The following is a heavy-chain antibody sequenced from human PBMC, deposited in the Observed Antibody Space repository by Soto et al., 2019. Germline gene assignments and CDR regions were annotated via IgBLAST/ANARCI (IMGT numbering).Heavy chain of an antibody. Sequence: EVQLVESGGGLVQPGGSLRLSCAASGFTFSSYWMHWVRQAPGKGLVWVSRINRDGSSTSYADSVKGRFTISRDNAKNTLYLQMNSLRAEDTAVYYCARGGRDGYNWNYYYYYGMDVWGQGTTVTVSS. CDR3: ARGGRDGYNWNYYYYYGMDV. V-gene: IGHV3-74*01. D-gene: IGHD1-1*01. CDR2: INRDGSST. J-gene: IGHJ6*02. CDR1: GFTFSSYW.